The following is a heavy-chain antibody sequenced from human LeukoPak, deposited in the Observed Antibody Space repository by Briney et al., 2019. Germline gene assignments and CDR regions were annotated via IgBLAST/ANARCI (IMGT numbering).Heavy chain of an antibody. CDR2: VYDGGTT. J-gene: IGHJ6*03. Sequence: GGSLRLSCAASGFTVSNDYLSWVRQAPGKGLEWVSFVYDGGTTVYADSVKGRFTISRDNAKNSLYLQMNSLRAGDTAVYYCVREYYFYMDVWDKGTTVTVSS. V-gene: IGHV3-53*01. CDR3: VREYYFYMDV. CDR1: GFTVSNDY.